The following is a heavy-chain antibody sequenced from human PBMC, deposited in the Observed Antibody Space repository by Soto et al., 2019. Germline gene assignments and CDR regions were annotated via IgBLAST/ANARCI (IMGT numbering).Heavy chain of an antibody. V-gene: IGHV1-58*01. CDR3: AADPGYSYGYHYYYGMDV. Sequence: SVKVSCKASGFTFTSSAVQWVPQARGQRLEWIGWIVVGSGNTNYAQKFQERVTITRDMSTSTAYMELSSLRSEDTAVYYCAADPGYSYGYHYYYGMDVWGQGTTVTVSS. D-gene: IGHD5-18*01. CDR2: IVVGSGNT. J-gene: IGHJ6*02. CDR1: GFTFTSSA.